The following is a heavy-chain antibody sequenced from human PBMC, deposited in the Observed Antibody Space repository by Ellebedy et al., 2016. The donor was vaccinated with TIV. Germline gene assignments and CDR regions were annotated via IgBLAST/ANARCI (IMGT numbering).Heavy chain of an antibody. CDR2: IKSKTDGGTT. Sequence: GESLKISXAASGFTFSYYYMSGVRQAPGKGLEWVGRIKSKTDGGTTDYAAPVKGRFTISRDDSKNTLYLQMNSLKTEDTAVYYCTRSSGYEGLFDYWGQGTLVTVSS. J-gene: IGHJ4*02. CDR3: TRSSGYEGLFDY. D-gene: IGHD5-12*01. CDR1: GFTFSYYY. V-gene: IGHV3-15*01.